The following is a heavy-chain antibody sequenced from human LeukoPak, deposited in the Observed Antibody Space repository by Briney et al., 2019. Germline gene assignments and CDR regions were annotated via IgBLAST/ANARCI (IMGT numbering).Heavy chain of an antibody. V-gene: IGHV4-4*07. CDR3: ARIGEMATNDAFDI. Sequence: SETLSLTCTVSGGSISSYYWSWIRQPAGKGLEWIGRIYTSGSTNYNPSLKSRVTMSVDTSKNQFSLKLSSVTAADTAVYYCARIGEMATNDAFDIWGQGTMVTVSS. D-gene: IGHD5-24*01. CDR1: GGSISSYY. CDR2: IYTSGST. J-gene: IGHJ3*02.